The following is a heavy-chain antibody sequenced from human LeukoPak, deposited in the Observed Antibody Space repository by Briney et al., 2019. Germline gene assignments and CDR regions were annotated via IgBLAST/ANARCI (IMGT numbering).Heavy chain of an antibody. V-gene: IGHV3-7*01. Sequence: GGSLRLSCAASGFTFSSYWMSWVRQAPGKGLEWVASIKQDGSEKYYVDSVKGRFTISRDNAKNSLYLQMNSLRAEDTAVYYCARDQHGLSWELPSAGDPIPDYWGQGTLVTVSS. CDR3: ARDQHGLSWELPSAGDPIPDY. J-gene: IGHJ4*02. CDR2: IKQDGSEK. D-gene: IGHD1-26*01. CDR1: GFTFSSYW.